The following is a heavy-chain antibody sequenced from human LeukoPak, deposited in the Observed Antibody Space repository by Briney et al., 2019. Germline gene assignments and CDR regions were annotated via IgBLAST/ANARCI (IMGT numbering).Heavy chain of an antibody. D-gene: IGHD6-19*01. J-gene: IGHJ3*02. V-gene: IGHV5-51*01. CDR3: ARPDSSGWYYAFDI. CDR2: IYPGDSDT. CDR1: GTTFGNYW. Sequence: GESLKISCKGSGTTFGNYWIGWVRQLPGKGLEWMGIIYPGDSDTKYSPSFQGQVTISADKSISTAYLQWSSLKASDTAMYYCARPDSSGWYYAFDIWGQGTMVTVSS.